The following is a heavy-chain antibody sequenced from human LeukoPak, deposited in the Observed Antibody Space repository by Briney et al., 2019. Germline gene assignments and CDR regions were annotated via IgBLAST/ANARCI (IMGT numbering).Heavy chain of an antibody. V-gene: IGHV4-4*07. CDR3: AREGLNMVRGVIPKEAWGWFDP. CDR1: GGSISSYY. D-gene: IGHD3-10*01. J-gene: IGHJ5*02. CDR2: IYTSGST. Sequence: PSETLSLTCTVSGGSISSYYWSWIRQPAGKGLEWIGRIYTSGSTNYNPSLKSRVTMSVDTSKNQFSLKLSSVTAADTAVYYCAREGLNMVRGVIPKEAWGWFDPWGQGTLVTVSS.